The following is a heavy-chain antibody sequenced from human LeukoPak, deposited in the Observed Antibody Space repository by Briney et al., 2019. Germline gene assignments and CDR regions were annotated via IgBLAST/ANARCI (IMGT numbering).Heavy chain of an antibody. J-gene: IGHJ4*02. CDR2: IGNGVGAT. CDR3: ARDGGTGYEDDY. V-gene: IGHV3-48*01. CDR1: GFTFSSYA. Sequence: GGSLRLSCAASGFTFSSYAMSWVRQAPGKGLEWVSYIGNGVGATYYAESVKGRFTISRDNAMNSLYLQMNSLSAEDTALYYCARDGGTGYEDDYWGQGTLVTVSS. D-gene: IGHD5-12*01.